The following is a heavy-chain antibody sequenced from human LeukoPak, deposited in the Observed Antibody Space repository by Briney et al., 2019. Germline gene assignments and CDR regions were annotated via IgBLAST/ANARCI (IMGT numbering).Heavy chain of an antibody. D-gene: IGHD2-21*01. Sequence: SVKVSCKASGRTFSSYAISWVRQAPGQGLEWMGGIIPIFGTANYAQKFQGRVTITADESTSTAYMELSSLRSEDTAVYYCARDRFPPGVSAFDIWGQGTMVTVSS. J-gene: IGHJ3*02. CDR3: ARDRFPPGVSAFDI. V-gene: IGHV1-69*13. CDR2: IIPIFGTA. CDR1: GRTFSSYA.